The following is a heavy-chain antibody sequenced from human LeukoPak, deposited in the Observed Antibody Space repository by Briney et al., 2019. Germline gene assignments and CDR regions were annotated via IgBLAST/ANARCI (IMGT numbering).Heavy chain of an antibody. V-gene: IGHV5-51*01. Sequence: GESLKISCKGSGYSFTSYWIGWVRQMPGKGLEWMGIIYPGDSDTRYSTSFQGQVTISADKSISTAYLQWSSLKASDTAMYYCARGSYDSSGYYYARGDYWGQGTLVTVSS. CDR1: GYSFTSYW. D-gene: IGHD3-22*01. J-gene: IGHJ4*02. CDR3: ARGSYDSSGYYYARGDY. CDR2: IYPGDSDT.